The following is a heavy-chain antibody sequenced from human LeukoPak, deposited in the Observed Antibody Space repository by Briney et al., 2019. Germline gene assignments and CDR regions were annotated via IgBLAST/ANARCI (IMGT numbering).Heavy chain of an antibody. V-gene: IGHV4-59*08. J-gene: IGHJ4*02. CDR3: ARRPTGDPKFDY. CDR1: GGSISNYF. D-gene: IGHD7-27*01. Sequence: PSETLSLTCSVSGGSISNYFWTWIRQPPGKGLEWIGYIYSSVSTYYNPSLKSRVTISVDTSKNRFSLKLSTVTAADTAVYYCARRPTGDPKFDYWGQGTLVTVSS. CDR2: IYSSVST.